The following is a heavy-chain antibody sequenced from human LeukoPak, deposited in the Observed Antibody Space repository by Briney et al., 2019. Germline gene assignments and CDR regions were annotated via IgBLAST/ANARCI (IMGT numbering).Heavy chain of an antibody. CDR1: GYIFTGNF. CDR2: ITPETGAI. J-gene: IGHJ6*02. CDR3: AREDRESGGMDV. V-gene: IGHV1-2*02. Sequence: ASVKVSCKASGYIFTGNFIHWVRQAPGQGLEWMGWITPETGAIHYAEKFQGRVTLTRDTSITTAHMELTRLTSDDTAVYYCAREDRESGGMDVWGQGTAVSVSS.